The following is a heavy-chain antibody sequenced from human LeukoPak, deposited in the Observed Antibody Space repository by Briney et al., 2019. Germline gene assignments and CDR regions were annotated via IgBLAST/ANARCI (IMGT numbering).Heavy chain of an antibody. CDR2: INHSGST. Sequence: PSETLSLTCAVYGGSFSGYYWSWIRQPPGKGLEWIGEINHSGSTNYSPSLKSRVTISVDTSKNQFSLKLSSVTAADTAVYYCARVRLLRYFDWLPRGNWFDPWGQGTLVTVSS. J-gene: IGHJ5*02. CDR3: ARVRLLRYFDWLPRGNWFDP. D-gene: IGHD3-9*01. V-gene: IGHV4-34*01. CDR1: GGSFSGYY.